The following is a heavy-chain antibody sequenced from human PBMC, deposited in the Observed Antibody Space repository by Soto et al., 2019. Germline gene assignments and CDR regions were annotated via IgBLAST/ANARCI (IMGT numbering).Heavy chain of an antibody. V-gene: IGHV1-18*01. CDR2: INPSDGNR. J-gene: IGHJ4*02. CDR3: ARDRLRGYDSSGFYS. D-gene: IGHD3-22*01. Sequence: ASLKVSCKASGYTFTSYGISWVRQAPGQGLEWMGWINPSDGNRNFAQKFEDRVTMTTATSTNTVFLELRSLKSDDTAIYYCARDRLRGYDSSGFYSWGQGTMVTVSS. CDR1: GYTFTSYG.